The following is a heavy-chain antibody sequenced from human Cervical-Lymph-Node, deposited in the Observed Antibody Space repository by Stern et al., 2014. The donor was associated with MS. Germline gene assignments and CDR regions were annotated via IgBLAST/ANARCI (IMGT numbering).Heavy chain of an antibody. Sequence: QVQLVQSGAEVKRPGSSVTVSCKTSGGTSNSYTISWVRQAPGQGLKWLGKIIPIFGATDYAQKFQDRLTIAADESTATVYMELSSLTSDDTAVYYCARGPAARPDYWAQGTLVTVSS. V-gene: IGHV1-69*15. CDR2: IIPIFGAT. CDR1: GGTSNSYT. CDR3: ARGPAARPDY. J-gene: IGHJ4*02. D-gene: IGHD6-6*01.